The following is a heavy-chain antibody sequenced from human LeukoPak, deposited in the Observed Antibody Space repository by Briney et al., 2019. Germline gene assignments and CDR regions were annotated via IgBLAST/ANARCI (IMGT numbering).Heavy chain of an antibody. J-gene: IGHJ4*02. CDR3: ARDRVCSGGSCYSGFDY. CDR2: ISSSSSYT. D-gene: IGHD2-15*01. V-gene: IGHV3-11*06. CDR1: GFTFSDYY. Sequence: GGSLRLSCAASGFTFSDYYMSWIRQAPGKGLEWVSYISSSSSYTNYADSVKGRFTISRDNAKNSLYLQMNSLRAEDTAVYYCARDRVCSGGSCYSGFDYWGRGTLVTVSS.